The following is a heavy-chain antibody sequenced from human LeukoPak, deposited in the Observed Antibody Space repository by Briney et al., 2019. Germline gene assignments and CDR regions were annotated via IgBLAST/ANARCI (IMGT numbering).Heavy chain of an antibody. D-gene: IGHD3-10*01. CDR2: TYHSGST. CDR3: ARGYYGSGRVAFDI. Sequence: SGTLSLTCAVSGGSISSSNWWSWVRQPPGKGLEWIGETYHSGSTNYNPSLKSRVTISVDKSKNQFSLKLSSVTAADTAVYYCARGYYGSGRVAFDIWGQGTMVTVSS. V-gene: IGHV4-4*02. CDR1: GGSISSSNW. J-gene: IGHJ3*02.